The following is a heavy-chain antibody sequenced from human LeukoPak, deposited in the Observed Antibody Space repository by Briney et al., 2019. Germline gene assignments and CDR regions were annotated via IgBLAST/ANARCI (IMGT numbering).Heavy chain of an antibody. CDR2: ISWNSGSI. Sequence: GRSLRLSCAASGFTFDDYAMHWVRQAPGKGLEWVSGISWNSGSIGYADSVKGRFTISRDNAKNSLYLQMNSLRAEDTALYYCAKGARLLHTEIDYWGQGTLVAVSS. J-gene: IGHJ4*02. V-gene: IGHV3-9*01. D-gene: IGHD2-21*01. CDR3: AKGARLLHTEIDY. CDR1: GFTFDDYA.